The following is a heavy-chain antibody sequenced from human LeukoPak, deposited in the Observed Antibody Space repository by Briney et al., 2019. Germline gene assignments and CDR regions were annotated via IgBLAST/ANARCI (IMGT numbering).Heavy chain of an antibody. J-gene: IGHJ6*04. CDR2: IIPIFGTA. Sequence: SVKVSCKTSGGTFSSYAISWVRQAPGQGLEWMGGIIPIFGTANYAQKFQGRVTITADKSTSTAYMELSSLRSEDTAVYYCARRDIVVVVAATYYYGMDVWGKGTTVTVSS. D-gene: IGHD2-15*01. CDR1: GGTFSSYA. CDR3: ARRDIVVVVAATYYYGMDV. V-gene: IGHV1-69*06.